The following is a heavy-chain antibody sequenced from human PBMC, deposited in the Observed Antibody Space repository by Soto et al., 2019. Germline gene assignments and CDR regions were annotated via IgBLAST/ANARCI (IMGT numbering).Heavy chain of an antibody. J-gene: IGHJ3*02. Sequence: QVQLQESGPGLVKPSQTLSLTCTVSGGSISSGGYYWSWIRQHPGKGLEWIGYIYYSGSTYYNPSLKSRVTISVDTSKNQFSLKLSSVTAADTAVYYCARGGVAAILIGAFDIWGQGTMVTVSS. CDR1: GGSISSGGYY. CDR3: ARGGVAAILIGAFDI. V-gene: IGHV4-31*03. CDR2: IYYSGST. D-gene: IGHD2-15*01.